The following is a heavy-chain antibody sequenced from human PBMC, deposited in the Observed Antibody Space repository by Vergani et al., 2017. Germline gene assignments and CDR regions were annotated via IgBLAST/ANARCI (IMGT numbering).Heavy chain of an antibody. CDR2: IYNSGNG. CDR3: ASGKYYSDSTSHFRGRYFDV. D-gene: IGHD3-16*01. V-gene: IGHV4-39*01. J-gene: IGHJ2*01. Sequence: QMQLQESGPGLVKASETLSLTCTVSGDSIISRSYYWGWIRQPPGKGLEWTGSIYNSGNGDSSSSLKSRVTISADTSKNQCSLRLTSVTAADTAVYYCASGKYYSDSTSHFRGRYFDVWGRGTLVTVPS. CDR1: GDSIISRSYY.